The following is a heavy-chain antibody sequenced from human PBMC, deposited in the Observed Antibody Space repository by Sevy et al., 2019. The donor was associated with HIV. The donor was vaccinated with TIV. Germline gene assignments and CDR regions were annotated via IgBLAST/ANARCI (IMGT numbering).Heavy chain of an antibody. Sequence: SGPTLVNPTQTLTLTCTFSGFSLSTTEVGVGWIRQPPGKALEWLALIYWNDDRRYSPSLKSRLTITKDTSKNQVVLTMTTMDPVDTATYYCAHTSYDTSGYYNHDAFDIWGQGTMVTVSS. J-gene: IGHJ3*02. D-gene: IGHD3-22*01. CDR2: IYWNDDR. CDR1: GFSLSTTEVG. CDR3: AHTSYDTSGYYNHDAFDI. V-gene: IGHV2-5*01.